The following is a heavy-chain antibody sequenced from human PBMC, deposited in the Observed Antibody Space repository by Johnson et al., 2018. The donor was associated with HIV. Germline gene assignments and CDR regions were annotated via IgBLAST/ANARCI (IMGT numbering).Heavy chain of an antibody. J-gene: IGHJ3*02. CDR3: AKWGSMRATSAFDI. V-gene: IGHV3-66*01. D-gene: IGHD1-26*01. CDR2: NYSGGST. Sequence: EQLVESGGGLVQPGGSLRLSCAASGFTVSSNYMSWVRQAPGKGLEWVSVNYSGGSTYYADSVKGRCTISRANSKNTLDLQMGSLRAEDTAVYYCAKWGSMRATSAFDIWGQGTMVTVSS. CDR1: GFTVSSNY.